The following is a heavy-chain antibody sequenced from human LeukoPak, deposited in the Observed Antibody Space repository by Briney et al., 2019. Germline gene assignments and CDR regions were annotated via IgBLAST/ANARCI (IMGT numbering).Heavy chain of an antibody. J-gene: IGHJ4*02. CDR2: IPYDGSNK. Sequence: GGSLRLSCAASGFTFSSYAMHWVRQAPGKGLEWVAVIPYDGSNKYYADSVKGRFTISRDNSKNTLYLQMNSLRAEDTAVYYCARGTLWFGLGHLDYWGQGTLVTVSS. CDR3: ARGTLWFGLGHLDY. CDR1: GFTFSSYA. V-gene: IGHV3-30*04. D-gene: IGHD3-10*01.